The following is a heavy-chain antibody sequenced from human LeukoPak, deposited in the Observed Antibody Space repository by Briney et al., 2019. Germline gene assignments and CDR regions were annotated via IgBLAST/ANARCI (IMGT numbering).Heavy chain of an antibody. CDR3: VKDLNYGDYLFDY. CDR2: ISSNGGST. D-gene: IGHD4-17*01. CDR1: GFTFSSYA. J-gene: IGHJ4*02. V-gene: IGHV3-64D*06. Sequence: GGSLSLSCSASGFTFSSYAMHWVRQAPGKGLEYVSAISSNGGSTYYADSVKGRFTISRDNSKNTLYLQMSSLRAEDTAVYYCVKDLNYGDYLFDYWGQGTLVTVSS.